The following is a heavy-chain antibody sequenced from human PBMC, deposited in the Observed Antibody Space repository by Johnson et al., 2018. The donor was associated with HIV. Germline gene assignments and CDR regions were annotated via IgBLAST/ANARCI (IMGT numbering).Heavy chain of an antibody. CDR3: ARVGANFDAFDI. J-gene: IGHJ3*02. CDR1: GFTFSSYA. D-gene: IGHD4/OR15-4a*01. Sequence: QMLLVESGGGVVQPGRSLRLSCAASGFTFSSYAMHWVRQAPGKGLEWVAVISYDGSNKYYVDSVKGRFTISRDNSKNTLYLQMNSLRAEDTAVYYCARVGANFDAFDIWGQGTMVTVSS. CDR2: ISYDGSNK. V-gene: IGHV3-30-3*01.